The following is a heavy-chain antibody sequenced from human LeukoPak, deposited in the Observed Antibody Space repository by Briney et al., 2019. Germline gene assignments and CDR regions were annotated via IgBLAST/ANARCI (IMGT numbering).Heavy chain of an antibody. CDR3: ARDIATHCSGGSCYFKDY. Sequence: ASVKVSCKASGYTFTGYYMHWVRQAPGQGLEWMGWINPNSGGTNYAQKFQGRVTMTRDTSISTAYMELSRLRSDDTAVYYCARDIATHCSGGSCYFKDYWGQGTLVTVSS. D-gene: IGHD2-15*01. J-gene: IGHJ4*02. V-gene: IGHV1-2*02. CDR1: GYTFTGYY. CDR2: INPNSGGT.